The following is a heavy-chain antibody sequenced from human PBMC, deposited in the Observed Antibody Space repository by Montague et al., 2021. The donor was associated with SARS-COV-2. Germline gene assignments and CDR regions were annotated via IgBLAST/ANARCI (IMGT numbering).Heavy chain of an antibody. D-gene: IGHD3-22*01. CDR3: ARDPRITMIVVVITDIWFDP. Sequence: SETLSLTCAVYGGSFSGYYCSWIRQPPGKGLEWIGEINHSGSTNXNPSLKSRVTISVDTSKNQFSLKLSSVTAADTAVYYCARDPRITMIVVVITDIWFDPWGQGTLVTVSS. CDR2: INHSGST. V-gene: IGHV4-34*01. J-gene: IGHJ5*02. CDR1: GGSFSGYY.